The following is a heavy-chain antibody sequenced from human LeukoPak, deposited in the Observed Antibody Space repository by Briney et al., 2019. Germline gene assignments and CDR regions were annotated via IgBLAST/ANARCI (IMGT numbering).Heavy chain of an antibody. J-gene: IGHJ4*02. Sequence: GGSLRLSCASSGFTFANYAMTWVRQAPGKGLDWVSLISGSGSNTYYTDSVQGRFTISRDNSRNTLYLQMSSLRAEDTAIYYCAKERGISYTYEFDYWGQGALVTVSS. D-gene: IGHD3-16*01. V-gene: IGHV3-23*01. CDR1: GFTFANYA. CDR3: AKERGISYTYEFDY. CDR2: ISGSGSNT.